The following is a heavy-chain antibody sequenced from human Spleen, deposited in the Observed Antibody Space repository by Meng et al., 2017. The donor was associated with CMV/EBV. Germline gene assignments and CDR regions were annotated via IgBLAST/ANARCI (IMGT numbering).Heavy chain of an antibody. CDR1: GFSFNDFG. V-gene: IGHV3-30*02. Sequence: GGSLRLSCAASGFSFNDFGMHWVRQAPGKGLEWVCFIRYDGRNKYYGDSVKGRFTISRDNSKSTVDLQMNSVRAEDTAVYYCAKDWAFQDFSSGSGMDVWGQGTTVTVSS. D-gene: IGHD3-3*01. J-gene: IGHJ6*02. CDR3: AKDWAFQDFSSGSGMDV. CDR2: IRYDGRNK.